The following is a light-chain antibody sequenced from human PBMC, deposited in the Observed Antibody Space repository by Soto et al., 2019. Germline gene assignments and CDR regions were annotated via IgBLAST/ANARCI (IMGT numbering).Light chain of an antibody. CDR3: GSGQDSGSRVVMV. CDR1: SGYSNYK. Sequence: QLVLTQPPSASASLGASVTLTCTLSSGYSNYKVDWFQQRPGKGPRFVMRVGTGGIVGSKGDGIPDRFSVLGSGLNRNLTITNTQEEDESEYHCGSGQDSGSRVVMVFGGGTKVTVL. J-gene: IGLJ3*02. CDR2: VGTGGIVG. V-gene: IGLV9-49*01.